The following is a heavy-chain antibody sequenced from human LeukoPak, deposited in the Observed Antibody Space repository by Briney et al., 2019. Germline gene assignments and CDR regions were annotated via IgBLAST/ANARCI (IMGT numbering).Heavy chain of an antibody. Sequence: GGSLRLSCAASGFTFSNYAMSWVRQAPGKGLEWVSTISGSGGNTYYADSVKGRFTISRVNSKNTLYLQMNSLRAEDTAVYYCATPTTVVSYYWGQGTLVTVSS. D-gene: IGHD4-23*01. CDR3: ATPTTVVSYY. CDR1: GFTFSNYA. V-gene: IGHV3-23*01. J-gene: IGHJ4*02. CDR2: ISGSGGNT.